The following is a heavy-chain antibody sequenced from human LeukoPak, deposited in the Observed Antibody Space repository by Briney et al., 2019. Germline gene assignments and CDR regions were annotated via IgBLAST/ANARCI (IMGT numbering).Heavy chain of an antibody. CDR3: TRVGYIDEGIDY. Sequence: GGSLRLSCVASGFPFSSYWMTWVRQAPGEGLEWVANIKQDGSKKSYVDSVKGRFTISRDNAKNSLYLQMNSLRAEDTAIYYCTRVGYIDEGIDYWGQGTLVTVSS. D-gene: IGHD5-24*01. CDR2: IKQDGSKK. J-gene: IGHJ4*02. V-gene: IGHV3-7*04. CDR1: GFPFSSYW.